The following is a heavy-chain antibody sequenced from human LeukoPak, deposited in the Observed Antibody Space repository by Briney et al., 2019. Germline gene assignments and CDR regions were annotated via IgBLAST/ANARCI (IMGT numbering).Heavy chain of an antibody. CDR3: ARKAY. CDR1: GFTLSSYG. J-gene: IGHJ4*02. CDR2: ISYDGSNK. V-gene: IGHV3-30*03. Sequence: GGSLRLSCAASGFTLSSYGMHWVRQAPGKGLEWVAVISYDGSNKYYADSVKGRFTISRDNAKNSLYLQMNSLRAEDTAVYYCARKAYWGQGTLVTVSS.